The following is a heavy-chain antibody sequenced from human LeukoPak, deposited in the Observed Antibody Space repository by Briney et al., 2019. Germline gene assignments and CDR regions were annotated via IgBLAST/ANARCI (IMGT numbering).Heavy chain of an antibody. CDR3: ARHTGTYPD. J-gene: IGHJ4*02. CDR1: GFTFSHYG. CDR2: IRYDGTNK. V-gene: IGHV3-30*02. D-gene: IGHD1-26*01. Sequence: GGSLRLSCAASGFTFSHYGMHWVRQAPGKGLDWVAFIRYDGTNKYYADSVQGRFIISRDNSKNTLFLQMNSLRAEDTAVYYCARHTGTYPDWGQGTLVTVSS.